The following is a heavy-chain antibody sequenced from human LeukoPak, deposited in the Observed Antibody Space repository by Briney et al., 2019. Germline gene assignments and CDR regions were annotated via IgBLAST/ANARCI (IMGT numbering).Heavy chain of an antibody. CDR2: IYYSGST. CDR1: GGSISSSSYY. J-gene: IGHJ4*02. CDR3: ARGLAPTSGYYEGGYYYFDS. V-gene: IGHV4-39*07. D-gene: IGHD3-22*01. Sequence: PSETLSLTCTVSGGSISSSSYYWGWIRQPPGKGLEWIGSIYYSGSTNNNPSLKSRVTISVATSKNQFFLELTSVTAADTAVYYCARGLAPTSGYYEGGYYYFDSWGQGILVTVSS.